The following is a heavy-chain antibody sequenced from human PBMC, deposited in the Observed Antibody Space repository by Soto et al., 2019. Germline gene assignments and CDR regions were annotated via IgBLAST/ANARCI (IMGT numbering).Heavy chain of an antibody. CDR3: VRVLDSSWYADL. J-gene: IGHJ2*01. CDR2: IFYTGVT. CDR1: GGSVSNASFY. V-gene: IGHV4-61*03. Sequence: QVQLQESGPGLVKPSETLSLTCSVSGGSVSNASFYWTWIRQAPGTGLEYIGYIFYTGVTNYNPSLRSRVTISLDTSKNHFSLKLNSMTAADTAVYYCVRVLDSSWYADLWGRGTLVPVSS. D-gene: IGHD3-22*01.